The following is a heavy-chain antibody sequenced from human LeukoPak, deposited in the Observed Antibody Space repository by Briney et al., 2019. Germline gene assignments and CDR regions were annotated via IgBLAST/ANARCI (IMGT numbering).Heavy chain of an antibody. D-gene: IGHD1-26*01. CDR3: ARAKDTIGSYWFDP. J-gene: IGHJ5*02. CDR2: IYYSGST. CDR1: GGSISSYY. Sequence: SETLSLTCTVSGGSISSYYWSWIRQPPGKGLEWIGYIYYSGSTSYNPSLKSRVTISVDTSKNHFSLKLSSVTAADTAVYYCARAKDTIGSYWFDPWGQGTLVAVSS. V-gene: IGHV4-59*01.